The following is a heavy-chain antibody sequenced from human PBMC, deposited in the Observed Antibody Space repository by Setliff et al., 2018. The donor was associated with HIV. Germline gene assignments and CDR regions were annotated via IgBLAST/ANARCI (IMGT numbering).Heavy chain of an antibody. CDR1: GFTFSSYS. CDR3: ARRAGYTSSWYREDYFYMDV. Sequence: LRLSCAASGFTFSSYSMNWVRQAPGKGLEWVSSISSSSSYIYYADSVKGRFTISRDNAKNTMFLQMNSLRAGDTAVYYCARRAGYTSSWYREDYFYMDVWGKGTTVTVSS. CDR2: ISSSSSYI. D-gene: IGHD6-13*01. V-gene: IGHV3-21*01. J-gene: IGHJ6*03.